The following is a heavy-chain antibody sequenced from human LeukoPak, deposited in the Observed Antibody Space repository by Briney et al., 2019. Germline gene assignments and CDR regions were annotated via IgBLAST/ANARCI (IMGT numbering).Heavy chain of an antibody. CDR3: AKDRGYYDSSGEDAFDM. CDR1: GFIFNKYA. V-gene: IGHV3-23*01. Sequence: GGSLRLSCAASGFIFNKYAMSWVRQAPGKGLERVSTSSGYGGNTYYADSVKGRFTISRDTPRSTLYLQMNSLRAEDTAVYYCAKDRGYYDSSGEDAFDMWGQGTMVTVSS. CDR2: SSGYGGNT. D-gene: IGHD3-22*01. J-gene: IGHJ3*02.